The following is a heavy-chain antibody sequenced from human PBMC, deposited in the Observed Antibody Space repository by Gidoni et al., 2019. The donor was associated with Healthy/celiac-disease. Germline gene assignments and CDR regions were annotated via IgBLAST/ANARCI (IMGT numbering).Heavy chain of an antibody. CDR2: ISYDGSNK. V-gene: IGHV3-30-3*01. CDR3: AREGITGTADSVYYGMDV. Sequence: LEWVAVISYDGSNKYYADSVKGRFTISRDNSKNTLYLQMNSLRAEDTAVYYCAREGITGTADSVYYGMDVWGQGTTVTVSS. J-gene: IGHJ6*02. D-gene: IGHD1-7*01.